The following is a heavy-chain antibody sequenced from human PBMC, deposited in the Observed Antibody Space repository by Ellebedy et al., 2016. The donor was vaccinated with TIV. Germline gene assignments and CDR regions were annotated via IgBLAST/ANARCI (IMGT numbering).Heavy chain of an antibody. D-gene: IGHD6-6*01. CDR1: GYTFTSYA. V-gene: IGHV1-3*01. CDR2: INAGNGNT. CDR3: AGTDEYSSSPAQGSYYYYYMDV. Sequence: ASVKVSCXASGYTFTSYAMHWVRQAPGQRLEWMGWINAGNGNTKYSQKFQGRVTITRDTSASTAYMELSSLRSEDTAVYYCAGTDEYSSSPAQGSYYYYYMDVWGKGTTVTVSS. J-gene: IGHJ6*03.